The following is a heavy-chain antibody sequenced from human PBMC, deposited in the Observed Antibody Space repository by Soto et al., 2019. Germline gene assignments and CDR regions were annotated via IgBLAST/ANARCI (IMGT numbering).Heavy chain of an antibody. D-gene: IGHD3-3*01. V-gene: IGHV1-46*01. CDR3: ARAGFWSGYSPPPYYGMDV. Sequence: ASVKVSCKASGYTFTSYDMHWVRQAPGQGLEWMGIINPSGGSTSYAQKFQGRVTMTRDTSTSTVYMELSSLRSEDTAVYYCARAGFWSGYSPPPYYGMDVWGQGTTVTVSS. CDR2: INPSGGST. J-gene: IGHJ6*02. CDR1: GYTFTSYD.